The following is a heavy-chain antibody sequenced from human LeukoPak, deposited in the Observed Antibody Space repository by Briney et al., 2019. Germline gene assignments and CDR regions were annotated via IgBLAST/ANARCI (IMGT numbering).Heavy chain of an antibody. CDR3: ASQIAVAVCFDY. D-gene: IGHD6-19*01. Sequence: PSETLSLTCTVSGGSISSSSYYWGWIRQPPGKGLEWIGSIYYSGSTYYNPSLKSRVTISVDTSKNQFSLKLSSVTAADTAVYYCASQIAVAVCFDYWGQGTLVTVSP. CDR1: GGSISSSSYY. V-gene: IGHV4-39*01. CDR2: IYYSGST. J-gene: IGHJ4*02.